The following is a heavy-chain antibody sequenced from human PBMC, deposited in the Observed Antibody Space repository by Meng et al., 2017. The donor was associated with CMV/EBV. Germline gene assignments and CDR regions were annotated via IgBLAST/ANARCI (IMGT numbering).Heavy chain of an antibody. V-gene: IGHV3-23*01. D-gene: IGHD6-13*01. J-gene: IGHJ6*02. CDR3: ARDGYSSSWYGPGYYYYYYGMDV. CDR2: ISGSGGST. CDR1: GFTFSSYA. Sequence: GESLKISCAASGFTFSSYAMSWVRQAPGKGLEWVSAISGSGGSTYYADSVKGRFTISRDNSKNTLYLQMNSLRAEDTAVYYCARDGYSSSWYGPGYYYYYYGMDVWGQGTAVTVSS.